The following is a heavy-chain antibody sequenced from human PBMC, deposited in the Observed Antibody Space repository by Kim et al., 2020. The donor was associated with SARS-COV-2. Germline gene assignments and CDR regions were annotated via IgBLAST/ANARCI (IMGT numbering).Heavy chain of an antibody. Sequence: SETLSLTCTVSGGSISSSSYYWGWIRQPPGKGLEWIGSIYYSGSTYYNPSLKSRVTISVDTSKNQFSLKLSSVTAADTAVYYCARWGGQWLVLDYWGQGTLVTVSS. CDR2: IYYSGST. CDR1: GGSISSSSYY. V-gene: IGHV4-39*01. J-gene: IGHJ4*02. CDR3: ARWGGQWLVLDY. D-gene: IGHD6-19*01.